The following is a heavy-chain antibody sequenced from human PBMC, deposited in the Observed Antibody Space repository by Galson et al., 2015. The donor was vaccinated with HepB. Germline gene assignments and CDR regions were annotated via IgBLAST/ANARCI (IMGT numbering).Heavy chain of an antibody. J-gene: IGHJ5*02. CDR2: INAGNGNT. CDR1: GYTFTSYA. V-gene: IGHV1-3*01. Sequence: SVKVSCKASGYTFTSYAMHWVRQAPGQRLEWMGWINAGNGNTKYSQKFQGRVTITRDTSASAAYMELSSLRSEDTAVYYCARGPMVRGRASSDNWFDPWGQGTLVTVSS. CDR3: ARGPMVRGRASSDNWFDP. D-gene: IGHD3-10*01.